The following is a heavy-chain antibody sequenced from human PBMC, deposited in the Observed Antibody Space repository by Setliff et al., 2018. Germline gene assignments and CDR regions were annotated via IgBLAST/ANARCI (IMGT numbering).Heavy chain of an antibody. D-gene: IGHD6-13*01. V-gene: IGHV1-18*01. Sequence: ASVKVSCKASGYTFTSYGISWVRQAPGQGLEWVGWISAYNGNTNYAQKLQGRVTMTTDTSTSTAYMELSSLRSEDTAVYYCAREAAGRTGSWAVNAFDIWGQGTMVTVSS. CDR2: ISAYNGNT. CDR1: GYTFTSYG. CDR3: AREAAGRTGSWAVNAFDI. J-gene: IGHJ3*02.